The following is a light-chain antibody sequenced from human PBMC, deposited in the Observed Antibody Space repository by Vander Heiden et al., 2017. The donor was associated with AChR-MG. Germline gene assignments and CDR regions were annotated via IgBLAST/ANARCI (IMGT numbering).Light chain of an antibody. J-gene: IGLJ1*01. Sequence: QSVLTQPPSVSAAPGPRVTIPCTGSSSNIGAGYDVHWYQQLPGTAPKRLIYGNSNRPSGVPDRFSGSKSGTSASLAITGLQAEDEADYYCQSYDSSLSGYVFGTGTKVTVL. V-gene: IGLV1-40*01. CDR2: GNS. CDR3: QSYDSSLSGYV. CDR1: SSNIGAGYD.